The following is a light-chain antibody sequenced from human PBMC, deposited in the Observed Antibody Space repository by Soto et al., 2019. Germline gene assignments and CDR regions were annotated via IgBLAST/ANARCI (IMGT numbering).Light chain of an antibody. V-gene: IGKV1-13*02. Sequence: ALPLTQSPSSLSASVGDRVSITCRASQGISSALAWYQHKPGKAPKILIYEASSLQSGVPSRFSGRESGTECTLPISSLQPEDFATYYCQQLKTYPFTFGQGTRLEIK. CDR2: EAS. CDR3: QQLKTYPFT. J-gene: IGKJ5*01. CDR1: QGISSA.